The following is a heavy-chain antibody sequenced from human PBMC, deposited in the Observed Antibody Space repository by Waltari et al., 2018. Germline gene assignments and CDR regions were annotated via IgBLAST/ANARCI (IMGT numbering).Heavy chain of an antibody. Sequence: QVHLQESGPGLGKPSETLSLSCAVSGDSFSSEDYYWGWSRQPPGKGLEWIGSVYYSCSSSYNPSLKSRVTISLDTSKNQFSVLLTSVAAADTAVYYCARHYMAAGCSFDLWGQGTLVTVSS. CDR3: ARHYMAAGCSFDL. V-gene: IGHV4-39*01. CDR1: GDSFSSEDYY. CDR2: VYYSCSS. D-gene: IGHD2-8*01. J-gene: IGHJ2*01.